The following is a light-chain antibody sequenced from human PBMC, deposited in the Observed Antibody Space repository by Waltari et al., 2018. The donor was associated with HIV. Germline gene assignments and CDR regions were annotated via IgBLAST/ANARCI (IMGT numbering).Light chain of an antibody. V-gene: IGKV3-11*01. CDR2: DAS. Sequence: ENVLTQSPDTLSLSPGAIATLSCRASQSVSSLLAWYQQKPGQAPRLLIYDASNRATGTPPRFSGSGSGTDFTLSISSLEPEDFAVYYCQQRSSWPLTFGGGTKVEIK. CDR1: QSVSSL. CDR3: QQRSSWPLT. J-gene: IGKJ4*01.